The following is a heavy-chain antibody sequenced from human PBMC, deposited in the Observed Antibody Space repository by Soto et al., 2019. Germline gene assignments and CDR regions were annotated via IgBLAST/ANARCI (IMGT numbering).Heavy chain of an antibody. V-gene: IGHV3-21*01. CDR3: ARVYYYDSSGYLNSLDAFDI. J-gene: IGHJ3*02. Sequence: SGGSLRLSCAASGFTFSSYAMAWVRQAPGQGLEWVSTITSSSSSIYYADSVKGRFTISRDNAKNSLYLQMNSLRAEDTAVYYCARVYYYDSSGYLNSLDAFDIWGQGTMVTVSS. CDR1: GFTFSSYA. CDR2: ITSSSSSI. D-gene: IGHD3-22*01.